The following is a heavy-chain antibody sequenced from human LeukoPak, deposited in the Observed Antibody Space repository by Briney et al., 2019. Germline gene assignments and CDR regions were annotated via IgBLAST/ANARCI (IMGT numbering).Heavy chain of an antibody. D-gene: IGHD4-17*01. V-gene: IGHV4-59*08. J-gene: IGHJ4*02. CDR3: ARLTRTTVTTPAFDY. CDR2: IYYSGST. CDR1: GASMSSYY. Sequence: PSETLSLTCTVSGASMSSYYWSWIRQPPGKGLEWIGYIYYSGSTNYNPSLKSRVTISVDTSKNQFSLKLSSVTAADTAVYYCARLTRTTVTTPAFDYWGQGTLVTVSS.